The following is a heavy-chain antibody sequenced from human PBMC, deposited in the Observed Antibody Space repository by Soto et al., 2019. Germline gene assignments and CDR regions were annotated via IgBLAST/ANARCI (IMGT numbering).Heavy chain of an antibody. D-gene: IGHD2-2*01. Sequence: QVQLQQWGAGLLKPSETLSLTCAVYGGSFSGYYWSWIRQPPGKGLEWIGEINHSGSTNYNPSLKSRVNISVDTSTNQFSLKLSSVTAADTAVYYCARVPPGLGYCSSTSCNWFDPWGQGTLVTVSS. CDR1: GGSFSGYY. CDR2: INHSGST. J-gene: IGHJ5*02. V-gene: IGHV4-34*01. CDR3: ARVPPGLGYCSSTSCNWFDP.